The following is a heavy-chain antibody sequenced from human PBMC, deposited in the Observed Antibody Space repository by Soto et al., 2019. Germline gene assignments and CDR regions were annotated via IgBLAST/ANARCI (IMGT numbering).Heavy chain of an antibody. CDR2: ISGSGGST. CDR3: AKDPYYDILTGYYPENAFDI. Sequence: GGSLRLSCAASGFTFSSYAMSWVRQAPGKGLEWVSAISGSGGSTYYADSVKGRFTISRDNSKNTLYLQMNSLRAEDTAVYYCAKDPYYDILTGYYPENAFDIWGQGTMVTVSS. V-gene: IGHV3-23*01. J-gene: IGHJ3*02. D-gene: IGHD3-9*01. CDR1: GFTFSSYA.